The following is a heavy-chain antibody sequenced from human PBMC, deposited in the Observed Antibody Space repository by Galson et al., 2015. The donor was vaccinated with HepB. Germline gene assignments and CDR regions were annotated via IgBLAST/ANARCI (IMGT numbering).Heavy chain of an antibody. J-gene: IGHJ4*02. CDR3: AREVRTGIAVAYGY. V-gene: IGHV1-2*06. Sequence: SVKDSCKASGDTFTGYNMLWARQAPGQGLEWIGRCYPNSGGTNYAQKFQGRVTMTRETSISTAYMELSRLRSDDTAVYYCAREVRTGIAVAYGYWGQGTLVTVSS. D-gene: IGHD6-19*01. CDR2: CYPNSGGT. CDR1: GDTFTGYN.